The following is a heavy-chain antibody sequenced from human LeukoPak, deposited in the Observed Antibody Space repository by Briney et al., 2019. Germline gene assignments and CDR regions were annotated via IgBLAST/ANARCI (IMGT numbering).Heavy chain of an antibody. Sequence: GGSLRLSCAASGFTFSSYSMNWVRQAPGKGLEWVSSISSISSYIYYADSVKGRFTISRDNAKNSLYLQMNSLRAEDTGVYYCAKDRDWYYFDYWGQGTLVTVSS. CDR1: GFTFSSYS. CDR3: AKDRDWYYFDY. J-gene: IGHJ4*02. D-gene: IGHD5-24*01. V-gene: IGHV3-21*01. CDR2: ISSISSYI.